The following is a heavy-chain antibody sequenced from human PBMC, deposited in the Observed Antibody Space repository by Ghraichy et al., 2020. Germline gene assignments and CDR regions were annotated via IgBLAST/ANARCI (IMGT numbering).Heavy chain of an antibody. J-gene: IGHJ3*02. Sequence: SGPTLVKPTQTLTLTCTFSGFSLSTSGVGVGWIRQPPGKALEWLALIYWDDDKRYSPSLKSRLTITKDTSKNQVVLTMTNMDPVDTATYYCAHRATYYYDSSGNDEDAFDIWGQGTMVTVSS. V-gene: IGHV2-5*02. CDR3: AHRATYYYDSSGNDEDAFDI. CDR2: IYWDDDK. D-gene: IGHD3-22*01. CDR1: GFSLSTSGVG.